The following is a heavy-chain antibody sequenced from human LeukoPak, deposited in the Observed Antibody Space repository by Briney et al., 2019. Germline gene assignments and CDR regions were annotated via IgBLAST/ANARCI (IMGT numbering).Heavy chain of an antibody. D-gene: IGHD4-23*01. Sequence: PSETLSLTCAVYGGSFSGYYWGWIRQPPGKGLEWIGEINHSGSTNYNPSLKSRVTISVDTSKNQFSLKLSSVTAADTAVYYCARGSGGNVFSDPNWFDPWGQGTLVTVSS. V-gene: IGHV4-34*01. CDR1: GGSFSGYY. CDR3: ARGSGGNVFSDPNWFDP. J-gene: IGHJ5*02. CDR2: INHSGST.